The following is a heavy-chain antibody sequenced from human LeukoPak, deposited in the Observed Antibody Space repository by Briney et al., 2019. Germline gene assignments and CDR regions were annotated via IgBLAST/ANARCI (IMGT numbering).Heavy chain of an antibody. D-gene: IGHD6-6*01. CDR2: MYYSGTT. Sequence: PSETLSLTCTVSGASVNSGSHYWSWFRQPPGKGLEWIGYMYYSGTTNYNPSLKSRVTMSVDTSKNHFSLKMNSLTAADTAEYYCARGGAARLHFQNWGQGTLVTVSS. V-gene: IGHV4-61*03. J-gene: IGHJ1*01. CDR3: ARGGAARLHFQN. CDR1: GASVNSGSHY.